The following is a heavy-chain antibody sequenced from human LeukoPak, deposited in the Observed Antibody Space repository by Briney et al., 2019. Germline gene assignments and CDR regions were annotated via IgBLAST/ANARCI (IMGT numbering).Heavy chain of an antibody. Sequence: ASVKVSCKASGYAFNAHGITWVRQAPGQGLEWMGWISGTSGNTDYAEKFQGRVTLTTDTSTSTAYMELRSLTSDDTGVYYCARSQCSGSTSCYWFFYFDPWGQGTLVTISS. D-gene: IGHD3-10*02. V-gene: IGHV1-18*04. J-gene: IGHJ4*02. CDR1: GYAFNAHG. CDR2: ISGTSGNT. CDR3: ARSQCSGSTSCYWFFYFDP.